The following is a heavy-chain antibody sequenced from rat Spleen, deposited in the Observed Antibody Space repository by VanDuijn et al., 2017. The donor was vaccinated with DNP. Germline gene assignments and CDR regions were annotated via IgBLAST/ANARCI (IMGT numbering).Heavy chain of an antibody. CDR2: ISYDGGST. Sequence: EVQLVESGGGLVQPGRSLKLYCAASGFTFSNYGMAWVRQAPKKGLEWVAYISYDGGSTYYRDSVKGRFTISRDDAKSSLYLQMNKLGSEDTATYYCAKGPNYGGYSDYFDFWGQGVMVTVSS. J-gene: IGHJ2*01. CDR3: AKGPNYGGYSDYFDF. CDR1: GFTFSNYG. D-gene: IGHD1-11*01. V-gene: IGHV5-20*01.